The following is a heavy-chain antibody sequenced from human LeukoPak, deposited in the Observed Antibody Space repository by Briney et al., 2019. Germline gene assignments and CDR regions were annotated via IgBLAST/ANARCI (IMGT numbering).Heavy chain of an antibody. V-gene: IGHV1-24*01. J-gene: IGHJ4*02. CDR2: FDPEDGET. Sequence: GASVKVSCKVSGYTLTELSMHWVRQAPGKGLEWMGGFDPEDGETIYAQKFQGRVTMTEDTSTDTAYMELSSLRSEDTAVYYCATHFDHDSSGFGTSDYWGQGTLVTVSS. D-gene: IGHD3-22*01. CDR1: GYTLTELS. CDR3: ATHFDHDSSGFGTSDY.